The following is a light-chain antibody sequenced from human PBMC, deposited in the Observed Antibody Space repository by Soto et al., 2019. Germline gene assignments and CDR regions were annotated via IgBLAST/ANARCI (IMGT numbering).Light chain of an antibody. CDR2: DAS. CDR3: QQYNGFSPGT. CDR1: QSISSW. J-gene: IGKJ1*01. Sequence: DIQMTQSPSTLSASIGGRVTITCRASQSISSWLAWYQQKPGKAPKLLIYDASNLESGVPSRFSGSGSGTEFTLIISSLQPDDVSAYYCQQYNGFSPGTFGQGTKVEIK. V-gene: IGKV1-5*01.